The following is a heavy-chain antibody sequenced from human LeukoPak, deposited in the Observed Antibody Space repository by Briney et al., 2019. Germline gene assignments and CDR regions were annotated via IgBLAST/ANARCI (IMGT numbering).Heavy chain of an antibody. V-gene: IGHV4-59*08. D-gene: IGHD3-22*01. J-gene: IGHJ4*02. Sequence: PSETLSLTCTGSGGSISSYHWSWIRQPPGKGLEWIGYIYYSGSTNYNPSLKSRVTISLDTSKNQFSLKVSSVTAADTAVYYCARHSSGYLSYFDYWGQGTLVPVSS. CDR3: ARHSSGYLSYFDY. CDR2: IYYSGST. CDR1: GGSISSYH.